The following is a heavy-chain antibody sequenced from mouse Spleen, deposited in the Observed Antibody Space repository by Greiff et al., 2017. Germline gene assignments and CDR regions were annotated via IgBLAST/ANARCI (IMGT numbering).Heavy chain of an antibody. D-gene: IGHD3-2*01. Sequence: VQLQQSGAELVRPGASVKLSCTASGFNIKDDYMHWVKQRPEQGLEWIGWIDPENGDTEYASKFQGKATITADTSSNTAYLQLSSLTSEDTAVYYCTTRCLDSSGPWFAYWGQGTLVTVSA. J-gene: IGHJ3*01. CDR1: GFNIKDDY. CDR3: TTRCLDSSGPWFAY. V-gene: IGHV14-4*01. CDR2: IDPENGDT.